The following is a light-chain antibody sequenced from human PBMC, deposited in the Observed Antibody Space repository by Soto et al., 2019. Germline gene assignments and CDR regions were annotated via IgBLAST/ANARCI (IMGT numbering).Light chain of an antibody. J-gene: IGKJ1*01. CDR3: QQSYSTSWT. CDR2: AAS. V-gene: IGKV1-39*01. CDR1: QSISNY. Sequence: DIQITQSPSSLSEAVGDIVTIDCGASQSISNYLNWYQQRPGKAPKLLIYAASSLQSGVPSRFSGSGSGTDFTLTISSLQPEDFATYYCQQSYSTSWTFGHGTKVDIK.